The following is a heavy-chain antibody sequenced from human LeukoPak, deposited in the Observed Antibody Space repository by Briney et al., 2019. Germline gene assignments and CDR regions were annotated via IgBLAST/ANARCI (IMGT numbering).Heavy chain of an antibody. CDR3: AKGAMPYYNGSGYSYFDY. CDR1: GFTFSNNA. Sequence: GGSLRLSCAPSGFTFSNNAMSWVRQAPGKGLEWVSAISGSGSSSYYADSVKGRFTISRDNSKSTLSLQMSSLRAGAPAVFYCAKGAMPYYNGSGYSYFDYWGEGTPVTVSS. D-gene: IGHD3-22*01. CDR2: ISGSGSSS. V-gene: IGHV3-23*01. J-gene: IGHJ4*02.